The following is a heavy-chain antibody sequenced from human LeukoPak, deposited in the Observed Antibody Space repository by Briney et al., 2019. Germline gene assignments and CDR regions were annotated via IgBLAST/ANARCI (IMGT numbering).Heavy chain of an antibody. CDR2: INPSGGST. CDR3: ARVAVDYYDSSGYPHDAFDI. J-gene: IGHJ3*02. V-gene: IGHV1-46*01. D-gene: IGHD3-22*01. CDR1: GYTFTSYY. Sequence: ASVKVSCKASGYTFTSYYMHWVRQAPGQGLEWMGIINPSGGSTSYAQKFQGRVTMTRDMSTSTVYMELSSLRSEDTAVYYCARVAVDYYDSSGYPHDAFDIWGQGTMVTVSS.